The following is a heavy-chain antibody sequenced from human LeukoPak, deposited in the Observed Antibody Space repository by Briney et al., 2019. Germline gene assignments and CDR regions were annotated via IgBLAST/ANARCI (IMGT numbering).Heavy chain of an antibody. V-gene: IGHV4-4*07. CDR1: TDSISSYY. CDR2: ISTSGST. Sequence: SETLSLTCTVSTDSISSYYWSWVRQPAGKGLEWIGHISTSGSTNYNPSLKSRVTMSVDTSKNHFSLKLSSVTAADTAVYYCAREVAVAGSGFDYWGQGNLVTVSS. CDR3: AREVAVAGSGFDY. J-gene: IGHJ4*02. D-gene: IGHD6-19*01.